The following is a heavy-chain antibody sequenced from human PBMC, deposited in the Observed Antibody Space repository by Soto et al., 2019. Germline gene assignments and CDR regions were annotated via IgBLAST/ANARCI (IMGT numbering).Heavy chain of an antibody. J-gene: IGHJ5*02. CDR3: ARAGYCSGGSCYSVGWFDP. CDR1: GYTFSSYG. Sequence: GASVKGSCKASGYTFSSYGIRWVRQAPGQGLEWMGWISAYNGNTNYAQKLQGRVTMTTDTSTSTAYMELRSLRSDDTAVYYCARAGYCSGGSCYSVGWFDPWGQGTLVTVSS. CDR2: ISAYNGNT. D-gene: IGHD2-15*01. V-gene: IGHV1-18*01.